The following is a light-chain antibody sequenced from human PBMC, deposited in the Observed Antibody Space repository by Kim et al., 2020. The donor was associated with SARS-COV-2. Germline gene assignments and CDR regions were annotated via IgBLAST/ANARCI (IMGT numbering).Light chain of an antibody. CDR3: QAWDSSIYV. Sequence: VSPGHTASITCSGDKLGDKYACWYQQKPGQSPVLVIYQDSKRPSGIPERFSGSNSGNTATLTISGTQAMDEADYYCQAWDSSIYVFGTGTKVTVL. CDR1: KLGDKY. CDR2: QDS. J-gene: IGLJ1*01. V-gene: IGLV3-1*01.